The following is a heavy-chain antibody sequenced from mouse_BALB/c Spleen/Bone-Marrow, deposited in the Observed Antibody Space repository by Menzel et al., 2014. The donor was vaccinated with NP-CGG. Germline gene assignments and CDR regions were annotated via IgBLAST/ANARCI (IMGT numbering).Heavy chain of an antibody. Sequence: EVQLVESGGGLVKPRGSLKLSCAASGFAFSSYDMSWVRQTPEKRLEWVAYISSGGGSTYYPDTVKGQFTISRDNAKNTLYLQMSSLKSEDTAMYYCAREVLRDYFDYWGQGTTLTVSS. V-gene: IGHV5-12-1*01. J-gene: IGHJ2*01. CDR1: GFAFSSYD. CDR3: AREVLRDYFDY. CDR2: ISSGGGST. D-gene: IGHD1-1*01.